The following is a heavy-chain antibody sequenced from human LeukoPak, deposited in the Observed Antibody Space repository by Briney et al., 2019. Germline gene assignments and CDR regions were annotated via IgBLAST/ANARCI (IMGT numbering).Heavy chain of an antibody. D-gene: IGHD3-10*01. J-gene: IGHJ4*02. CDR2: IYSGGTT. CDR1: GFTVSSNY. CDR3: AKLKGWYGEGYFDY. V-gene: IGHV3-53*01. Sequence: PGGSLSLSCAASGFTVSSNYMRWVRQPPGGGLEWVSVIYSGGTTFYADSVKGRFTISRDNSKNTLYLQINSRRADDTAVYYCAKLKGWYGEGYFDYWGQGTVVTVSS.